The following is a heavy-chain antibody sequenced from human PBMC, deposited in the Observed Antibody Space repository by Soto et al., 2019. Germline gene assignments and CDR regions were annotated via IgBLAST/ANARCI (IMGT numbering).Heavy chain of an antibody. CDR3: ASRITGSPNCYSGMDV. J-gene: IGHJ6*02. D-gene: IGHD1-20*01. Sequence: QVQLVQSGAEVKKPGSSVKVSCKASGGTFSSYAINWVRQAPGQGLEWMGGIIPIFGTADYAQKCQGRVTITAEESTSTAYMELSSLRSEDRAVYYCASRITGSPNCYSGMDVWGQGTTVTVSS. CDR1: GGTFSSYA. V-gene: IGHV1-69*12. CDR2: IIPIFGTA.